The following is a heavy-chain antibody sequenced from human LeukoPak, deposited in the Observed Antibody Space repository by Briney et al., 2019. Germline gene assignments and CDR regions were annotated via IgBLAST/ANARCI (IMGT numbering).Heavy chain of an antibody. J-gene: IGHJ4*02. CDR3: AKVRYYGSGRYFDY. CDR2: ISGSGGST. CDR1: GFTFSSYA. V-gene: IGHV3-23*01. Sequence: GGSLRLSCAASGFTFSSYAMSWVRQAPGKGPEWVSAISGSGGSTYYADSVKGRFTISRDNSKNTLYLQMNSLRAEDTAVYYCAKVRYYGSGRYFDYWGQGTLVAVSS. D-gene: IGHD3-10*01.